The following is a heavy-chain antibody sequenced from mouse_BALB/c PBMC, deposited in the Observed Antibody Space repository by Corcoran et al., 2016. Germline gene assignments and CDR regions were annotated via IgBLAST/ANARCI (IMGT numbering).Heavy chain of an antibody. CDR2: INTYTGEP. CDR3: AREPLAMDY. J-gene: IGHJ4*01. Sequence: QIQLVPSGPELKKPGETVKISCKDSGYPFKNYEMNWVKQAPGKGLKWMGWINTYTGEPTYADDFKGRFAFSLENSASTAYLQINNLKNEDTATYFCAREPLAMDYWGQGTSVTVSS. V-gene: IGHV9-3-1*01. CDR1: GYPFKNYE.